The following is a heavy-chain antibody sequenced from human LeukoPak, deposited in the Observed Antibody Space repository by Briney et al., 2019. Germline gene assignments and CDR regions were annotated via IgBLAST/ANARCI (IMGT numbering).Heavy chain of an antibody. CDR3: ARDVITIFGVVTRP. V-gene: IGHV4-30-4*08. D-gene: IGHD3-3*01. CDR2: IFYSGSP. Sequence: SQTLSLTCTVSGGSITSGDYYWSWIRQPPGKGLEWIGYIFYSGSPYYNPSLKSRVTISIDTSKNQFSLKLSSVTAADTAVYYCARDVITIFGVVTRPWGQGTLVTVSS. J-gene: IGHJ5*02. CDR1: GGSITSGDYY.